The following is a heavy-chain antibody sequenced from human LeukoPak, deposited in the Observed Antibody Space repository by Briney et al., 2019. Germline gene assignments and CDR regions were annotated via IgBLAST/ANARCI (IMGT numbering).Heavy chain of an antibody. J-gene: IGHJ3*02. Sequence: SETLSLTCTVSGGSLSSYYWSWIRQPPGKGLEWIGYIYYSGSTSYNPSLTSRVTISVDTSKNQFSLKLSSVTAADTAVYYCARKPPRWELLLYAFDIWGQGTMVTVSS. V-gene: IGHV4-59*01. CDR2: IYYSGST. CDR1: GGSLSSYY. D-gene: IGHD1-26*01. CDR3: ARKPPRWELLLYAFDI.